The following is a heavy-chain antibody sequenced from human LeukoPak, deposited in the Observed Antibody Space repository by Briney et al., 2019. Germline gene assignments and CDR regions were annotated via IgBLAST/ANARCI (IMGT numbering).Heavy chain of an antibody. CDR1: GYSFASYW. V-gene: IGHV5-51*01. CDR3: VTRHYGSGSYYFDY. J-gene: IGHJ4*02. CDR2: SYPGDSDT. Sequence: GESLKISCKGSGYSFASYWIGGVGKMPGRGLEWMGISYPGDSDTRYGPSFQGQVTISADKSISTAYLQWSSLKASDTAMYYCVTRHYGSGSYYFDYWGQGTLVTVSS. D-gene: IGHD3-10*01.